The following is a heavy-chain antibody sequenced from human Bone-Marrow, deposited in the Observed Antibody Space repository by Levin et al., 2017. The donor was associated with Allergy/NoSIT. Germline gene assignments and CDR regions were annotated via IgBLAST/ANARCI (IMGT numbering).Heavy chain of an antibody. CDR3: ARVYSSYFFDY. CDR1: GFTFSSYG. J-gene: IGHJ4*02. Sequence: QRGESLKISCAASGFTFSSYGMHWVRQAPGKGLEWVAYISYDGSDKTYGDSVKGRFTISRDSSKSTLYLQMHSLRAEDTAVFYCARVYSSYFFDYWGQGTLVTVSS. D-gene: IGHD6-19*01. V-gene: IGHV3-30*03. CDR2: ISYDGSDK.